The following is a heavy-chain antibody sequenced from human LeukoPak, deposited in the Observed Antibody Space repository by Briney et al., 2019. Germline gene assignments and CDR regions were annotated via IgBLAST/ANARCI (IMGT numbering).Heavy chain of an antibody. V-gene: IGHV4-34*01. J-gene: IGHJ4*02. CDR3: ARGSHYYDSSGYYLV. D-gene: IGHD3-22*01. Sequence: SETLSLTCAVCGGSFSGYYRSWIRQPPGKGLEWIGEINHSGSTNYNPSLKSRVTISVDTSKNQFSLKLSSVTAADTAVYYCARGSHYYDSSGYYLVWGQGALVTVSS. CDR1: GGSFSGYY. CDR2: INHSGST.